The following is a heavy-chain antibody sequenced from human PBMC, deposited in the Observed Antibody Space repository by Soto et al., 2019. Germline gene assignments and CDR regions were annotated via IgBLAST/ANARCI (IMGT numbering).Heavy chain of an antibody. CDR1: GGTFSSYA. CDR2: IIPIFGTA. Sequence: GASVKVSCKASGGTFSSYAISWVRQAPGQGLEWMGGIIPIFGTANYAQKFQGRVTITADKSTSTAYMELSSLRSEDTAVYYCARGAYRSYRSLYGMDVWGQGTTVTVSS. D-gene: IGHD6-6*01. V-gene: IGHV1-69*06. CDR3: ARGAYRSYRSLYGMDV. J-gene: IGHJ6*02.